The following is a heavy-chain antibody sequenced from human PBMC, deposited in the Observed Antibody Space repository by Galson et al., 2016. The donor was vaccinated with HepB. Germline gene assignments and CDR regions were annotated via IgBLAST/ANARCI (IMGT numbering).Heavy chain of an antibody. D-gene: IGHD1-26*01. CDR1: GFSFSNAW. CDR2: IKSKPDGGTR. V-gene: IGHV3-15*07. CDR3: ATGGSYSTNDPFDI. J-gene: IGHJ3*02. Sequence: SLRLSCAASGFSFSNAWMNWVRQAPGKGLEWVGRIKSKPDGGTRDSAAPVKGRFSVSRDDSENTLYLQMNSLKTEDSAVYYCATGGSYSTNDPFDIWGQGTMVTVSS.